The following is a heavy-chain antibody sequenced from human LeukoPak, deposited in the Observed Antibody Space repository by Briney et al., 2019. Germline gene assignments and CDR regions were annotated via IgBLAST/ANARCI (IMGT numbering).Heavy chain of an antibody. CDR1: GGSFSGYY. D-gene: IGHD3-16*01. J-gene: IGHJ4*02. V-gene: IGHV4-4*07. CDR3: ARDSLGYYFDY. CDR2: IYTSGST. Sequence: SETLSLTCAVYGGSFSGYYWSWIRQPAGKGLEWIGRIYTSGSTNYNPSLKSRVTMSVDTSKNQFSLKLSSVTAADTAVYYCARDSLGYYFDYWGQGTLVTVSS.